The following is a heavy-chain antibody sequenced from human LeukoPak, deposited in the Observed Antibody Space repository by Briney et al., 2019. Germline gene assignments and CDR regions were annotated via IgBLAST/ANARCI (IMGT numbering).Heavy chain of an antibody. CDR2: ITSGSDYI. CDR1: GFTITSYN. J-gene: IGHJ5*02. CDR3: ARSITMIVDWFDP. V-gene: IGHV3-21*01. D-gene: IGHD3-22*01. Sequence: GGSLRLSCVASGFTITSYNMNWVRQAPGKGLEWVASITSGSDYIYYADSVKGRFTISRDNAKNSLYLQMNSLRAEDTAVYFCARSITMIVDWFDPWGQGTLVTVSS.